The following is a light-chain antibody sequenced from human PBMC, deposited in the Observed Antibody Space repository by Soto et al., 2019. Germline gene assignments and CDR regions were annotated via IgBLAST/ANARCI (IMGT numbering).Light chain of an antibody. J-gene: IGKJ1*01. CDR1: QSISNY. Sequence: DIQMTQSPSSLSASVGDRVTITCRASQSISNYLNWYQQKPGKAPKLLIYAASSLQSGVPSRFSGSGSGTDFTLTIVSLQPEDFASYYCQQSYTTPRTFGQGTKVDI. CDR2: AAS. V-gene: IGKV1-39*01. CDR3: QQSYTTPRT.